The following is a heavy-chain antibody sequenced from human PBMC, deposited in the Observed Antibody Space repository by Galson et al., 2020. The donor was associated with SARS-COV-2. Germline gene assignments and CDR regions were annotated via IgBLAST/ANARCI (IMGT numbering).Heavy chain of an antibody. CDR3: ALANARGVYKSGWYLGWFDP. J-gene: IGHJ5*02. CDR1: GGSISSGSSY. D-gene: IGHD2-15*01. V-gene: IGHV4-61*02. Sequence: SETLSLTCTVSGGSISSGSSYWSWIRQPAGKGLEWFGRIYTSRSTHYNPSLKSRVPISVDTSKHQFSLKLCYVTAADTAVYYCALANARGVYKSGWYLGWFDPWGQGTLVAVSS. CDR2: IYTSRST.